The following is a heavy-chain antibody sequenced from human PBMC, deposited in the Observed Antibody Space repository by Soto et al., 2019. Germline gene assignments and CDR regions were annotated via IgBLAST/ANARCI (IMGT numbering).Heavy chain of an antibody. CDR1: GFTFSSYA. D-gene: IGHD3-3*01. J-gene: IGHJ4*02. Sequence: GGSLRLSCAASGFTFSSYAMSWVRQAPGKGLEWVSAISGSGGSTYYADSVKGRFTISRDNSKNTLYLQMNSLRAEDTAVYYCAKRAGRFLEWDDDFDYWGQGTLVTVSS. CDR2: ISGSGGST. V-gene: IGHV3-23*01. CDR3: AKRAGRFLEWDDDFDY.